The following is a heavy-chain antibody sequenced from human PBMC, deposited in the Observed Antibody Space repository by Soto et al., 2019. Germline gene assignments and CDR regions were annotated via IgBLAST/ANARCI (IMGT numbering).Heavy chain of an antibody. CDR3: ARARPGTTEYSSGWYLDY. V-gene: IGHV3-11*01. J-gene: IGHJ4*02. CDR1: GFTFSDYY. Sequence: QVQLVESGGGLVKPGGSLRLSCAASGFTFSDYYMSWIRQAPGKALEWVSYISSSGSTIYYADSVKGRFTISRDNAKNSLYLQMNSLRAEDTAVYYCARARPGTTEYSSGWYLDYWGQGTLVTVSS. D-gene: IGHD6-19*01. CDR2: ISSSGSTI.